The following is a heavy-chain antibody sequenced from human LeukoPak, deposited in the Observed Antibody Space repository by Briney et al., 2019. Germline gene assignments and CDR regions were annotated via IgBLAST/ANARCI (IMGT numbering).Heavy chain of an antibody. D-gene: IGHD6-6*01. J-gene: IGHJ3*02. CDR3: ATTNLEYSSSSPAFDI. CDR2: MNPNSGNT. Sequence: GASVKVSCKASGYTFTSYDINWVRQATGQGLEWMGWMNPNSGNTGYAQKFQGRVTMTRITSISTAYMELSSLRSEDTAVYYCATTNLEYSSSSPAFDIWGQGTMVTVSS. V-gene: IGHV1-8*01. CDR1: GYTFTSYD.